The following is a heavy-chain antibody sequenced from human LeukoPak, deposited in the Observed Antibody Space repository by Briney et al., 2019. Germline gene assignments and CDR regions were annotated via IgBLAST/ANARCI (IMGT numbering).Heavy chain of an antibody. V-gene: IGHV3-7*05. CDR1: GFTFSSHW. CDR3: AREARGSGGKDY. Sequence: QAGGSLRLSCAASGFTFSSHWMTWVRQAPGKGLEWVANIKQGGSEKHYVDSVQGRFTISRDDAENSLYLQMNSLTVEDTAVYYCAREARGSGGKDYWGQGTLVTVSS. CDR2: IKQGGSEK. D-gene: IGHD4-23*01. J-gene: IGHJ4*02.